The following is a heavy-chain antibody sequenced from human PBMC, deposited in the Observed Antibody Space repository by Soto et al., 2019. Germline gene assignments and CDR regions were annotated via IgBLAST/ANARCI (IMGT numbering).Heavy chain of an antibody. CDR1: GFTFSSYS. J-gene: IGHJ4*02. Sequence: GGSLRLSCAASGFTFSSYSMNWVRQAPGKGLEWVSYISSSSSTIYYADSVKGRFTISRDNAKNSLYLQMNSLRAEDTAVYYCARLRMQWPSPVDYWGQGTLVTVSS. CDR2: ISSSSSTI. D-gene: IGHD6-19*01. V-gene: IGHV3-48*01. CDR3: ARLRMQWPSPVDY.